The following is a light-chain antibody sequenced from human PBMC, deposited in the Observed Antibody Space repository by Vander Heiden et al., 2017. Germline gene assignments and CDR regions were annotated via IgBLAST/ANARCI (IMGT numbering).Light chain of an antibody. Sequence: IPLTQSPSSLSASVRDRFTITCQARQGISNCLNWYQQKPGQAPKLLIYAASSLHSGVPARFSGSGSGTDFTLTISSLQPEDFATYYCQQSYSTPYTFGQGTKLEI. J-gene: IGKJ2*01. CDR3: QQSYSTPYT. V-gene: IGKV1-39*01. CDR2: AAS. CDR1: QGISNC.